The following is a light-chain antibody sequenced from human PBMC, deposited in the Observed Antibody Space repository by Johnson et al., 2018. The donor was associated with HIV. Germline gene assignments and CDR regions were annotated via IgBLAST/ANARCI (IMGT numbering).Light chain of an antibody. CDR1: SSNIGNNY. CDR2: DNN. CDR3: GTWDSSLSAGQV. V-gene: IGLV1-51*01. Sequence: QPVLTQPPSVSAAPRQKVTISCSGSSSNIGNNYVSWYQHLPGTAPKLLIYDNNKRPSGIPDRFSGSKSGTSATLGITGLQTGDEADYYCGTWDSSLSAGQVFGTGTKVTVL. J-gene: IGLJ1*01.